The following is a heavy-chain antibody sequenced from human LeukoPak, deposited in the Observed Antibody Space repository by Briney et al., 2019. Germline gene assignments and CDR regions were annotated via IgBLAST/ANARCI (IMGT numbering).Heavy chain of an antibody. CDR2: INWNGRST. J-gene: IGHJ4*02. D-gene: IGHD3-16*01. CDR3: ARFKVWLPYDY. Sequence: GGSLRLSCAASGFTFDDYGMSWVRQAPGKGLEWVSGINWNGRSTGYADSVKGRFTISRDNAKDSLYLQMNSLRAEDTALYYCARFKVWLPYDYWGQGTLVTVSS. V-gene: IGHV3-20*04. CDR1: GFTFDDYG.